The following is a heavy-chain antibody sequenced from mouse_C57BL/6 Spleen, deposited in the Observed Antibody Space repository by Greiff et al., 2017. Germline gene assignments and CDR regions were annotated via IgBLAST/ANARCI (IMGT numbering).Heavy chain of an antibody. V-gene: IGHV5-17*01. D-gene: IGHD4-1*01. Sequence: EVKLMESGGGLVKPGGSLKLSCAASGFTFSDYGMHWVRQAPEKGLEWVAYISSGSSTIYYADTVKGRFTISRDNAKNTLFLQMTSLRSEDTAMYYCARLTGTWYFDVWGTGTTVTVSS. J-gene: IGHJ1*03. CDR2: ISSGSSTI. CDR3: ARLTGTWYFDV. CDR1: GFTFSDYG.